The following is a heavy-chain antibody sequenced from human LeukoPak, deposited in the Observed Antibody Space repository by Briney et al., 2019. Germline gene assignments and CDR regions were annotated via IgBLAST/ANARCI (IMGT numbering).Heavy chain of an antibody. CDR2: IYHSGST. V-gene: IGHV4-4*02. CDR3: ARVGYCSSTSCTDAFDI. Sequence: SETLSLTCAVSGGSISSSNWWSWGRQPPGTGLEWIGEIYHSGSTNYNPSLKSRVTISVDKSKNQFSLKLSSVTAADTAVYYCARVGYCSSTSCTDAFDIWGQGTMVTVSS. CDR1: GGSISSSNW. J-gene: IGHJ3*02. D-gene: IGHD2-2*01.